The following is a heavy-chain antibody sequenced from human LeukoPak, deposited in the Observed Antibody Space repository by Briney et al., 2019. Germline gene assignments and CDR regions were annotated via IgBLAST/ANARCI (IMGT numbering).Heavy chain of an antibody. J-gene: IGHJ4*02. CDR2: ISYDGSNK. D-gene: IGHD2-2*01. CDR1: GFTFSSYG. CDR3: AKAHRGYCSSTSCYPFY. Sequence: GRSLRLSCAAPGFTFSSYGMHWVRQAPGKGLEWVAVISYDGSNKYYADSVKGRFTISRDNSKNTLYLQMNSLRAEDTAVYYCAKAHRGYCSSTSCYPFYWGQGTLVTVSS. V-gene: IGHV3-30*18.